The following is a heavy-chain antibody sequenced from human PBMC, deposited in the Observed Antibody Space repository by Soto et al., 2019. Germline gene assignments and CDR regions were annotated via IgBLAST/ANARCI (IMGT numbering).Heavy chain of an antibody. J-gene: IGHJ3*02. D-gene: IGHD3-3*01. V-gene: IGHV3-23*01. CDR2: ISGSGGST. CDR3: AKELTYYDFWSGYYLSDAFDI. Sequence: EVQLLESGGGLVQPGGSLRLSCAASGFTFSSYAMSWVRQAPGKGLEWVSAISGSGGSTYYADSVKGRFTISRDNSKNTLYLQMNSLGAEDTAVYYCAKELTYYDFWSGYYLSDAFDIWGQGTMVTVSS. CDR1: GFTFSSYA.